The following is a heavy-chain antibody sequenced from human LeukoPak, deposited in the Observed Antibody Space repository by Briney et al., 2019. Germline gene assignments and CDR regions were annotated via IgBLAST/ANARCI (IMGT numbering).Heavy chain of an antibody. V-gene: IGHV1-18*01. Sequence: ASVKVSCKASGYTFTSYGISWVRQAPGQGLEGMGWISAYNGNTNYAQKLQGRVTMTTDTSTSKAYMELRSLRSDDTAVYYCARVVTIFGVVIMHDAFDIWGQGTMVTVSS. CDR1: GYTFTSYG. CDR3: ARVVTIFGVVIMHDAFDI. CDR2: ISAYNGNT. J-gene: IGHJ3*02. D-gene: IGHD3-3*01.